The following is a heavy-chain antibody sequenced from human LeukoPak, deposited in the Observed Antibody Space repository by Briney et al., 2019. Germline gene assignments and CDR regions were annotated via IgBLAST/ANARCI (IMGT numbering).Heavy chain of an antibody. J-gene: IGHJ4*02. Sequence: GGSLRLSCATSGLTLDTYAMTWVRQAPGKGLEWVSTISGNGGSTYYAGSVKGRFAISKDISKSTLYLAMNSLTGEDTAIYFCATRGNYYGYFDSWDQGTLVTVSS. CDR1: GLTLDTYA. D-gene: IGHD5-18*01. CDR2: ISGNGGST. CDR3: ATRGNYYGYFDS. V-gene: IGHV3-23*01.